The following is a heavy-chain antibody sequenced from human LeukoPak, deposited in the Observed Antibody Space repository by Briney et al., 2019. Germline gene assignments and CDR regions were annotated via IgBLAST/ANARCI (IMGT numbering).Heavy chain of an antibody. J-gene: IGHJ4*02. CDR1: GFTFDDYD. D-gene: IGHD2-2*01. V-gene: IGHV3-43*02. CDR2: ISGDGGST. Sequence: PGGSLRLSCAASGFTFDDYDMHWVRQAPGKGLEWVSLISGDGGSTYYADSVRGRFTISRDNSKNSLYLQMNSLRTEDTALYYCAKEYCSTTTCYLSRPLAYWGQATLVTVSS. CDR3: AKEYCSTTTCYLSRPLAY.